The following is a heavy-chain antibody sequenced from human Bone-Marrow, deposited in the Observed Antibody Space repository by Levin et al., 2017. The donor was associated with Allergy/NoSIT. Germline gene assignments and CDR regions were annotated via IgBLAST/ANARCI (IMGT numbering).Heavy chain of an antibody. CDR1: GFTFNNFN. J-gene: IGHJ4*02. Sequence: AGGSLRLSCAASGFTFNNFNMNWVRQAPGRGLEWISYISSSSSTIYYADSVKGRFTTSRDNAKNSLYLQMNSLRAEDTAVYYCARGYCSSGTCYSGYWGQGVLVTVSP. CDR3: ARGYCSSGTCYSGY. CDR2: ISSSSSTI. V-gene: IGHV3-48*01. D-gene: IGHD2-15*01.